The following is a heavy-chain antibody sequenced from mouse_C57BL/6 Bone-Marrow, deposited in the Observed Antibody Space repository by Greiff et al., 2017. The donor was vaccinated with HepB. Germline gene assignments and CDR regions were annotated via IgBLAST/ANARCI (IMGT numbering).Heavy chain of an antibody. CDR3: TRDGGNFYWYFDV. V-gene: IGHV5-9-1*02. CDR1: GFTFSSYA. CDR2: ISSGGDYI. Sequence: EVQVVESGEGLVKPGGSLKLSCAASGFTFSSYAMSWVRQTPEKRLEWVAYISSGGDYIYYADTVKGRFTISRDNARNTLYLQMSSLKSEDTAMYYCTRDGGNFYWYFDVWGTGTTVTVSS. D-gene: IGHD2-3*01. J-gene: IGHJ1*03.